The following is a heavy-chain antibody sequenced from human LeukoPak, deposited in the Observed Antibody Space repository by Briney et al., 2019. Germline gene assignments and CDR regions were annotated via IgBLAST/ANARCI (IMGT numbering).Heavy chain of an antibody. CDR1: GFAFSSYA. Sequence: GGSLRLSCAASGFAFSSYAMSWVRQAPGKGLEWVSAISGSGGSTYYADSVKGRFTISRDNSKNTLYLQMNSLRAEDTAVYYCAKSSGYYYDSSGYVPFDYWGQGTLVTVSS. J-gene: IGHJ4*02. D-gene: IGHD3-22*01. CDR2: ISGSGGST. CDR3: AKSSGYYYDSSGYVPFDY. V-gene: IGHV3-23*01.